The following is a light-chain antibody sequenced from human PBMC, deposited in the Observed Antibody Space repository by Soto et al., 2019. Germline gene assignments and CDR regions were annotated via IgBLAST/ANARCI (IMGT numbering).Light chain of an antibody. J-gene: IGKJ1*01. CDR3: QQSYSTPLWT. CDR2: AAS. Sequence: DIQMTQSPSSLSASVGDRATITCRASQSISSYLNWYQQKPGKAPKLLIYAASSWQSGVPSRFSDSGSGTDFTLTISSLQPEDFATYYCQQSYSTPLWTFGQGTKVEIK. CDR1: QSISSY. V-gene: IGKV1-39*01.